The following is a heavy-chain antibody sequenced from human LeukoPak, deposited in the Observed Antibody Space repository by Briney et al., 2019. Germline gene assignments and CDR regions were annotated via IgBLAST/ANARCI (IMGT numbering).Heavy chain of an antibody. CDR1: GFTFSDYA. CDR2: LPPDGSYQ. J-gene: IGHJ4*02. V-gene: IGHV3-30*04. CDR3: ARGLHDRSWYGAH. D-gene: IGHD6-13*01. Sequence: GRSLRLSCAASGFTFSDYAMQWVRQAPGKGLEWVALLPPDGSYQYYADSLKGRFTISRDNFKNALYLQMNSLRLEDTAVYYCARGLHDRSWYGAHWGQGTLLSVSS.